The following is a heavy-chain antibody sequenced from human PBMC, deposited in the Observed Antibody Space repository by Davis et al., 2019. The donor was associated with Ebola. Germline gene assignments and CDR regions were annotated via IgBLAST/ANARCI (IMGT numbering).Heavy chain of an antibody. D-gene: IGHD2/OR15-2a*01. Sequence: KFQGRVTMTRDTSTSTVYMELSSLRSEDTAVYYCARDLSSSGPAPRNWFDPWGQGTLVTVSS. CDR3: ARDLSSSGPAPRNWFDP. J-gene: IGHJ5*02. V-gene: IGHV1-46*01.